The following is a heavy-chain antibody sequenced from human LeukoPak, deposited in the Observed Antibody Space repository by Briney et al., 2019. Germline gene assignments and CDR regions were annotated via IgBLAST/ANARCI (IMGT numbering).Heavy chain of an antibody. J-gene: IGHJ4*02. CDR1: GFTFSSYW. CDR3: ARVSRVRVRGVIFRYYFDY. V-gene: IGHV3-7*01. D-gene: IGHD3-10*01. CDR2: VKQDGSEK. Sequence: PGGSLRLSCAASGFTFSSYWMSWVRQAPGKGLEWVANVKQDGSEKYYVDSVKGRFTISRDNAKNSLYPQMNSLRAEDTAVYYCARVSRVRVRGVIFRYYFDYWGQGTLVTVSS.